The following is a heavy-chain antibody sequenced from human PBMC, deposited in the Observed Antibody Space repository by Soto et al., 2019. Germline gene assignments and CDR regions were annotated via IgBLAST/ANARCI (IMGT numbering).Heavy chain of an antibody. CDR1: RFTFSSYG. Sequence: GGSLRLSYAASRFTFSSYGMHWVRQAPGKGLEWVAVIWYDGINKYYADSVKGRFTISRDNSKNTLYLQMNSLRADDTAVYYCARGVVVARYSYYGMDVWGQGTTVTVSS. CDR3: ARGVVVARYSYYGMDV. V-gene: IGHV3-33*01. CDR2: IWYDGINK. J-gene: IGHJ6*02. D-gene: IGHD2-15*01.